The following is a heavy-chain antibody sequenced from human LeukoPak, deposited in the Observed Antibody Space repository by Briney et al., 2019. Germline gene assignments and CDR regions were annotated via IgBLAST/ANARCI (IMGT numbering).Heavy chain of an antibody. CDR3: ARDYYYDSSGYHPAEYFNH. J-gene: IGHJ1*01. CDR2: IIPIFGTT. CDR1: GGTFSSYG. V-gene: IGHV1-69*06. D-gene: IGHD3-22*01. Sequence: SVKVSCKASGGTFSSYGISWVRQAPGQGLEWMARIIPIFGTTNYAQKFQGRVTITADTSTSIAYMDLRSLRSGDTAVYYCARDYYYDSSGYHPAEYFNHWGQGTLVTVSS.